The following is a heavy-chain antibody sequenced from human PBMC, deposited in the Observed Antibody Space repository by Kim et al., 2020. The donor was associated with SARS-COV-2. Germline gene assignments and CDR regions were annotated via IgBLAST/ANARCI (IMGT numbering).Heavy chain of an antibody. CDR3: TRDGWSFRYGMDV. D-gene: IGHD1-26*01. CDR2: IRSKAYGGTT. J-gene: IGHJ6*02. V-gene: IGHV3-49*03. CDR1: GFTFGDYA. Sequence: GGSLRLSCTASGFTFGDYAMSWFRQAPGKGLEWVGFIRSKAYGGTTEYAASVKGRFTISRDDSKSIAYLQMNSLKTEDTAVYYCTRDGWSFRYGMDVWGQGTTVTV.